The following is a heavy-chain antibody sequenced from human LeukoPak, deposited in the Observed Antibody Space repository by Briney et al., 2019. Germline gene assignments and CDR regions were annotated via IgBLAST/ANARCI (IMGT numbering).Heavy chain of an antibody. CDR2: IIPIFGTA. J-gene: IGHJ6*04. CDR1: GGTFSSYA. CDR3: ARGAPVTTGVSEYYGMGV. V-gene: IGHV1-69*06. D-gene: IGHD4-23*01. Sequence: SVKVSCKASGGTFSSYAISWVRQAPGQGLEWTGGIIPIFGTANYAQKFQGRVTITADKSTSTAYMELSSLRSEDTAVYYCARGAPVTTGVSEYYGMGVWGKGTTVTVSS.